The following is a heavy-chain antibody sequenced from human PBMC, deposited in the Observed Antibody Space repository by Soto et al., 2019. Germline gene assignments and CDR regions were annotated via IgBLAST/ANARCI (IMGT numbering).Heavy chain of an antibody. D-gene: IGHD1-26*01. CDR3: ARSIYFF. J-gene: IGHJ4*02. CDR2: INHSGST. CDR1: GGSFSGYY. Sequence: KTSETLSLTCAVYGGSFSGYYWSWIRQPPGKGLEWIGEINHSGSTNYNPSLKSRVTISVDTSKNQFSLKLGSVTAADTAVYYCARSIYFFWGQGTLVTVSS. V-gene: IGHV4-34*01.